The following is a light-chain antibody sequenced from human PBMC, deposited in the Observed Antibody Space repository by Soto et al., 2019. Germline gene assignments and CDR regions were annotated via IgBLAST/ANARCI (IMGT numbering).Light chain of an antibody. CDR2: EGS. V-gene: IGLV2-23*03. J-gene: IGLJ2*01. CDR1: SIDVGSYNL. Sequence: QSALTQPASVSGSPGQSITISCTGTSIDVGSYNLVSWYQQHPGKAPKLMIYEGSKRPSGVSNRFSGSKSGNTASLTISGLQAEDEADYYCCSYAGSSTFVFGVGTKLTVL. CDR3: CSYAGSSTFV.